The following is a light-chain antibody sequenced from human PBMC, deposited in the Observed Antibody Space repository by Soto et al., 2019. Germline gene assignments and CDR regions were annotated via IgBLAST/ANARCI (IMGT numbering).Light chain of an antibody. Sequence: QSALTQPASVSGSPGQSITISYTGTSTDIGNYNHVSWYQQHPGKAPKLMIYEVTQRPSDISNRFSGSKSGNTAFLTISGLQAEDEADYYCASYEGSTTFLIVFGGGTQLTVL. CDR2: EVT. CDR3: ASYEGSTTFLIV. V-gene: IGLV2-23*02. J-gene: IGLJ2*01. CDR1: STDIGNYNH.